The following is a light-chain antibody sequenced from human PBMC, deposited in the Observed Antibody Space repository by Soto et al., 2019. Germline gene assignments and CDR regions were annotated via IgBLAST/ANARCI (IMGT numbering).Light chain of an antibody. J-gene: IGLJ2*01. CDR2: DVT. CDR1: SSDVGGYNY. V-gene: IGLV2-14*01. CDR3: TSYTSSSTLL. Sequence: QSVLTQPASVSGSPGKSITISCTGTSSDVGGYNYVCWYQQHPDKAPKLMIYDVTTRPAGVSNRFSGSKSGNTAYLTISGLQAEDEADYYCTSYTSSSTLLFGGGTKLTVL.